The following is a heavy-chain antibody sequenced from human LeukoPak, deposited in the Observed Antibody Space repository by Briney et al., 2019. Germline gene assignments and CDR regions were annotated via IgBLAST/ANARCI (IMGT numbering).Heavy chain of an antibody. Sequence: GGSLRLSCVASGFTVSSNYMSWVRQAPGKGLEWVSVIYSGDRAYYADSVKGRFTISRDNSKNTLHLQVNSLRVEDTAVYYCAGGPGYSSPWWGQGTLVTVSS. CDR2: IYSGDRA. V-gene: IGHV3-66*01. CDR3: AGGPGYSSPW. D-gene: IGHD6-19*01. CDR1: GFTVSSNY. J-gene: IGHJ4*02.